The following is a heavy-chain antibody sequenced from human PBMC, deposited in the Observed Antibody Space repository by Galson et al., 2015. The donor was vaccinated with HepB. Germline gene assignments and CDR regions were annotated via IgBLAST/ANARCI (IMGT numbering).Heavy chain of an antibody. CDR2: IYTDGRT. CDR3: ASTRIATAGTNWYFAL. J-gene: IGHJ2*01. D-gene: IGHD6-13*01. V-gene: IGHV3-66*01. Sequence: SLRLSCAASGFTVSTNSMTWVRQAPGKGLEWVSVIYTDGRTHYADSVKGSFTIARDNYKNTLDLQTNSLRAEDTAVYYCASTRIATAGTNWYFALWGPGTLVTVSS. CDR1: GFTVSTNS.